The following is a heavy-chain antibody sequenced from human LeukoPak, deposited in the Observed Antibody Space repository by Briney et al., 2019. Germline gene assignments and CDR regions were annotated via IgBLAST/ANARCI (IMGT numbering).Heavy chain of an antibody. D-gene: IGHD4-17*01. Sequence: PSETLSLTCTVSGGSISSSSYYWGWIRQPPGKGLEWIGSIYYSGSTYYNPSLKSRVTISVDTCKNQFSLKLSSVTAADTAVYYCARRAVTTGSLRYWGQGTLVTVSS. CDR2: IYYSGST. CDR3: ARRAVTTGSLRY. CDR1: GGSISSSSYY. V-gene: IGHV4-39*07. J-gene: IGHJ4*02.